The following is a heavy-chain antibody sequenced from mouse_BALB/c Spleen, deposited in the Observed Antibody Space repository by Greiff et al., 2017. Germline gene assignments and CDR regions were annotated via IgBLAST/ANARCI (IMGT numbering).Heavy chain of an antibody. J-gene: IGHJ3*01. D-gene: IGHD1-1*02. Sequence: EVKLMESGGGLVQPGGSLKLSCAASGFTFSSYGMSWVRQTPDKRLELVATINSNGGSTYYPDSVKGRFTISRDNAKNTLYLQMSSLKSEDTAMYYCAREQYGVFAYWGQGTLVTVSA. CDR3: AREQYGVFAY. V-gene: IGHV5-6-3*01. CDR2: INSNGGST. CDR1: GFTFSSYG.